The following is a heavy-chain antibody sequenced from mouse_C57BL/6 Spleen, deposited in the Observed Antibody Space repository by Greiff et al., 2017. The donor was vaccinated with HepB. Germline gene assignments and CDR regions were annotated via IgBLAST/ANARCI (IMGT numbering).Heavy chain of an antibody. D-gene: IGHD1-1*01. CDR1: GYTFTSYW. CDR2: IDPSDSYT. V-gene: IGHV1-50*01. Sequence: VKLQQPGAELVKPGASVKLSCKASGYTFTSYWMQWVKQRPGQGLEWIGEIDPSDSYTNYNQKFKGKATLTVDTSSSTAYMQLSSLTSEDSAVYYCALGYYYGSSWYFDVWGTGTTVTVSS. J-gene: IGHJ1*03. CDR3: ALGYYYGSSWYFDV.